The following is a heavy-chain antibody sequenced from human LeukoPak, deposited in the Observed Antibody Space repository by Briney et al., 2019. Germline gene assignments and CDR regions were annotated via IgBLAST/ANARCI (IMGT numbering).Heavy chain of an antibody. CDR2: ISYDGNSQ. Sequence: GGSLRLSCAASGFTFSNYAIHWVREAPGGGVEWVAAISYDGNSQHYGAPVKGRFTISRDNSKNTVYLQINTLRTDDAAIYYCAKPYPTLTTSAVLDNWGQGTLVTVSS. CDR3: AKPYPTLTTSAVLDN. CDR1: GFTFSNYA. D-gene: IGHD1-1*01. J-gene: IGHJ4*02. V-gene: IGHV3-30*18.